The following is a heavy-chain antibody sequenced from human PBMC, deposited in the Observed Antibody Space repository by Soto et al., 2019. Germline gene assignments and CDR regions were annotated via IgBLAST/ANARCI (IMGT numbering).Heavy chain of an antibody. D-gene: IGHD6-6*01. CDR1: GGSISSYY. Sequence: PSETLSLTCTVSGGSISSYYWSWIRQPPGKGLEWTGYIYYSGSTNYNPSLKSRVTISVDTSKNQFSLKLSSVTAADTAVYYCARSKAGSSSVGKYGMDVWGQGTTVTVSS. J-gene: IGHJ6*02. CDR2: IYYSGST. V-gene: IGHV4-59*01. CDR3: ARSKAGSSSVGKYGMDV.